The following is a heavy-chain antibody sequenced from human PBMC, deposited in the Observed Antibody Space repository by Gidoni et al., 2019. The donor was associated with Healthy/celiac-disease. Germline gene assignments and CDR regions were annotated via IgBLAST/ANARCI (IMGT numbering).Heavy chain of an antibody. D-gene: IGHD3-3*01. CDR3: ARVVAYDFWSGYVYGMDV. Sequence: QVQLVQSGAEVKKPGASVKVSCKASGYTFTSYDINWVRQATGQGLEWMGWMNPNSGNTGYAQKFQGRVTMTRNTSISTAYMELSSLRSEDTAVYYCARVVAYDFWSGYVYGMDVWGQGTTVTVSS. CDR1: GYTFTSYD. J-gene: IGHJ6*02. CDR2: MNPNSGNT. V-gene: IGHV1-8*01.